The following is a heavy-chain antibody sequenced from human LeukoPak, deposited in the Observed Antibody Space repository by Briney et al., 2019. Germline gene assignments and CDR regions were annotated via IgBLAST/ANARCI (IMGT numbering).Heavy chain of an antibody. CDR3: AKGRITMVRGVAMDV. Sequence: GGSLRLSCAASGFTFSSYGIHWVRQAPGKGLEGVAVISYDGTNKYYADSVKGRFTISRDNSNNTLYLQMNSLRAEDTAVYYCAKGRITMVRGVAMDVWGKGTTVTVSS. J-gene: IGHJ6*03. CDR2: ISYDGTNK. V-gene: IGHV3-30*18. CDR1: GFTFSSYG. D-gene: IGHD3-10*01.